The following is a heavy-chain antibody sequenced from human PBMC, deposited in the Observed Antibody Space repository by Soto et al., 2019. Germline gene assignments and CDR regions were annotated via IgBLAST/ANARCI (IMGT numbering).Heavy chain of an antibody. CDR2: FSGISGRT. V-gene: IGHV3-23*01. Sequence: EMQLLESGGGLVQPGGSLRLSCVASGFTFSSYGMSWVRQAPGKGLEWVAGFSGISGRTDYADSVKGRFTISRDNSNNILYLQLNSLRAEDTAIYYCAKQRKYRAYYYPMDVWGQGATVTVSS. D-gene: IGHD5-18*01. CDR1: GFTFSSYG. CDR3: AKQRKYRAYYYPMDV. J-gene: IGHJ6*02.